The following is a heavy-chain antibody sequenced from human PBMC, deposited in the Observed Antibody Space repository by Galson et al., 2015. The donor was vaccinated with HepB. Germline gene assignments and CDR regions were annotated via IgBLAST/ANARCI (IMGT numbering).Heavy chain of an antibody. D-gene: IGHD4-23*01. CDR3: ASGDYGGNPDFDY. CDR1: GGSISSGAYY. Sequence: LSLTCTVSGGSISSGAYYWGWIRQHPGKGLEWIGYIYSSGSTSYNPSLKSRVTISVDTSQNQFSLKLTSVTAADTAVYYCASGDYGGNPDFDYWGQGTMVTVSS. CDR2: IYSSGST. J-gene: IGHJ4*03. V-gene: IGHV4-31*03.